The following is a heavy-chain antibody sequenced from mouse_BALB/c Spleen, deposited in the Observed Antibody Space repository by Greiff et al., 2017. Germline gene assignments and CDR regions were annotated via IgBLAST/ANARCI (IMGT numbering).Heavy chain of an antibody. D-gene: IGHD2-1*01. CDR3: ARSRVYGNYDAMDY. CDR1: GYAFSSSW. Sequence: QVQLQQSGPELVKPGASVKISCKASGYAFSSSWMNWVKQRPGQGLEWIGRIYPGDGDTNYNGKFKGKATLTADKSSSTAYMQLSSLTSVDSAVYFCARSRVYGNYDAMDYWGQGTSVTVSS. CDR2: IYPGDGDT. J-gene: IGHJ4*01. V-gene: IGHV1-82*01.